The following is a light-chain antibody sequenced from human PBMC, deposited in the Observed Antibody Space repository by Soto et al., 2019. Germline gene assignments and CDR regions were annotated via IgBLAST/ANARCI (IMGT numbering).Light chain of an antibody. V-gene: IGKV1-39*01. CDR1: QSISLS. Sequence: DIHITHSPSSLSSSVGDTFTITCLASQSISLSVNWYQQKPGKAPKLLIYVAFTLESGVPSRFSGSGSGTEFTLTIRSLQPEDFATYYCQQSFRSPITFGQGTRLEIK. CDR2: VAF. J-gene: IGKJ5*01. CDR3: QQSFRSPIT.